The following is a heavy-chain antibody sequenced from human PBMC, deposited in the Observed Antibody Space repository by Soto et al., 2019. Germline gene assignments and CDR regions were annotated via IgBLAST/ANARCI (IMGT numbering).Heavy chain of an antibody. V-gene: IGHV3-66*01. D-gene: IGHD6-6*01. J-gene: IGHJ4*02. CDR1: GFTVSSNY. CDR3: AREVGPYSSASDGHVDY. CDR2: IYRGGST. Sequence: EVHLVESGGGLVQPGGSLRLSCAASGFTVSSNYMNWVRQAPGKWLEWVSIIYRGGSTNYADSVKGRFTISRDNSQNTRYLQMHSLRAADTGVEYGAREVGPYSSASDGHVDYWGQGTLVTVS.